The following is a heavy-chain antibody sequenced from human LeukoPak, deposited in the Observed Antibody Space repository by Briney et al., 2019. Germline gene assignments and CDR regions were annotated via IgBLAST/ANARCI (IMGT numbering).Heavy chain of an antibody. CDR3: ARDPYSGRYGDYYYYYMDV. V-gene: IGHV3-53*01. D-gene: IGHD1-26*01. CDR2: ICRGGST. J-gene: IGHJ6*03. CDR1: GFTVSSNY. Sequence: GGSLRLSCAASGFTVSSNYMSWVRQAPRKGLEWVSVICRGGSTYYADSVKGRFTISRDNAKNSLYLQMNSLRAEDTAVYYCARDPYSGRYGDYYYYYMDVWGKGTTVTISS.